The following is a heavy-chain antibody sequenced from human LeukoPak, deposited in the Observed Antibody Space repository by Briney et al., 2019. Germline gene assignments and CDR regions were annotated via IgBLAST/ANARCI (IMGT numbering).Heavy chain of an antibody. J-gene: IGHJ4*02. CDR1: GLPFSDYF. V-gene: IGHV3-11*03. D-gene: IGHD6-13*01. Sequence: GGSLRLSCVVSGLPFSDYFMNWIRQAPGKGLEWISYISSSSPYTDYADSVKGRFTISRDNAQNALFLQMDSLRVEDTAVYYCAAGTAADYWGQGTRVTVSS. CDR3: AAGTAADY. CDR2: ISSSSPYT.